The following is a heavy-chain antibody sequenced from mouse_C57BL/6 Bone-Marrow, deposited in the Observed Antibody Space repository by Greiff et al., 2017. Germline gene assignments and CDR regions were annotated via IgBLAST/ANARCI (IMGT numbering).Heavy chain of an antibody. CDR2: IYPGSGST. V-gene: IGHV1-55*01. CDR1: GYTFTSYW. J-gene: IGHJ1*03. CDR3: ARTYGSTLLGFDV. Sequence: QVQLQQPGAELVKPGASVKMSCKASGYTFTSYWITWVKQRPGQGLEWIGDIYPGSGSTNYNEKFKSKATLTVDTSSSTAYMQLSSLTSEDSAVYYGARTYGSTLLGFDVWGTGTTVTVSS. D-gene: IGHD1-1*01.